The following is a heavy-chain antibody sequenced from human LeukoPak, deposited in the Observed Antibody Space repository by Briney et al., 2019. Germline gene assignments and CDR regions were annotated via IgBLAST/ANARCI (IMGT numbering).Heavy chain of an antibody. CDR2: IRYDGSNK. CDR3: AKDSTPIGKFDY. CDR1: GFTFSSYA. Sequence: GGSLRLSCAASGFTFSSYAMSWVRQAPGKGLEWVAFIRYDGSNKYYADSVKGRFTISRDNSKNTLYLQMNSLRAEDTAVYYCAKDSTPIGKFDYWGQGTLVTVSS. V-gene: IGHV3-30*02. D-gene: IGHD2-2*01. J-gene: IGHJ4*02.